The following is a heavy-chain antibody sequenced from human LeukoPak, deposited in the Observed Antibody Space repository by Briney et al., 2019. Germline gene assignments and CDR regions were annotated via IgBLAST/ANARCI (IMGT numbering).Heavy chain of an antibody. J-gene: IGHJ4*02. D-gene: IGHD7-27*01. Sequence: SETLSLTCTVSGYSISSGYYWGWIRQPPGKGLEWIGYVYYSGSTEYNPSLRSRVTISLDMSKHQFSLNLTSVTAADTAVYYCASNTGTVFDYWGQGALVTVSS. V-gene: IGHV4-61*01. CDR3: ASNTGTVFDY. CDR1: GYSISSGYY. CDR2: VYYSGST.